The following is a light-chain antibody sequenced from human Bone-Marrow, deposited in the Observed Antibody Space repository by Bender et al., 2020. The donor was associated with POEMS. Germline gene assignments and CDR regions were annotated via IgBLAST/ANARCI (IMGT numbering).Light chain of an antibody. Sequence: QSVLTQPPSASGTPGQRVTISCSGGSSNIGAHAANWYQHLPGTAPTLLIYSSHRRPSEVPDRCSGSSSGTSASLAISGLQSEDAGDYYCAVWDDSLNGWVFGGGTKLTVL. J-gene: IGLJ3*02. V-gene: IGLV1-44*01. CDR3: AVWDDSLNGWV. CDR2: SSH. CDR1: SSNIGAHA.